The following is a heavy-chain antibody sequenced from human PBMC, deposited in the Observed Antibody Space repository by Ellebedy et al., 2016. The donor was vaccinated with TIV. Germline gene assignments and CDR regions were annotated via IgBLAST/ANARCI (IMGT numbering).Heavy chain of an antibody. CDR1: GGSISGSPAY. V-gene: IGHV4-39*07. Sequence: SETLSLTXSVSGGSISGSPAYWGWIRQPPGKGLEWIGNIYFTGSTFYNPSLKSRVTISVDTSKNQFSLRLSSVTAADTAVYYCARSMGDEYNFVYWGQGTLVTVSS. D-gene: IGHD5-24*01. CDR3: ARSMGDEYNFVY. CDR2: IYFTGST. J-gene: IGHJ4*02.